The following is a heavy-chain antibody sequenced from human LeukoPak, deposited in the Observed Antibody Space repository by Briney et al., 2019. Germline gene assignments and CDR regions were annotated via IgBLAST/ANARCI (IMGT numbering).Heavy chain of an antibody. V-gene: IGHV4-39*07. D-gene: IGHD7-27*01. J-gene: IGHJ3*02. CDR1: GGSISSSSYY. CDR3: ARGDANWGLGSAFDI. CDR2: INHSGST. Sequence: SETLSLTCTVSGGSISSSSYYWGWIRQPPGKGLEWIGEINHSGSTNYNPSLKSRVTISVDTSKNQFSLKLSSVTAADTAVYYCARGDANWGLGSAFDIWGQGTMVTVSS.